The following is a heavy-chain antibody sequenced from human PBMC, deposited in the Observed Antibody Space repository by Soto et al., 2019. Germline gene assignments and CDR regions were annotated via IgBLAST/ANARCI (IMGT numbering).Heavy chain of an antibody. CDR1: GFIFDDYA. CDR3: AKDWDYDSSGDFDY. CDR2: ISWNSGSI. D-gene: IGHD3-22*01. J-gene: IGHJ4*02. Sequence: PGGSLRLSCAASGFIFDDYAMHWVRQAPGKGLEWVSGISWNSGSIGYADSVKGRFTISRDNAKNSLYLQMNSLRAEDTALYYCAKDWDYDSSGDFDYWGQGTLVTVSS. V-gene: IGHV3-9*01.